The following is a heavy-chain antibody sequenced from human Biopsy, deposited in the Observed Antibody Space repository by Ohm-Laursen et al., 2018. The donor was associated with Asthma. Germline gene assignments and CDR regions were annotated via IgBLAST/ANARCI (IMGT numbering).Heavy chain of an antibody. Sequence: GSLRLSCSASGFAVSRDHMFWVRQAPGKGMEWVSVIYSGGTSHTADSVRGRFTISRDYSKNTLYLQMHSLRAEDTAVYYCARGDSSNLSHYYFDYWGQGTLVTVSS. J-gene: IGHJ4*02. V-gene: IGHV3-53*01. CDR1: GFAVSRDH. CDR2: IYSGGTS. CDR3: ARGDSSNLSHYYFDY. D-gene: IGHD3-22*01.